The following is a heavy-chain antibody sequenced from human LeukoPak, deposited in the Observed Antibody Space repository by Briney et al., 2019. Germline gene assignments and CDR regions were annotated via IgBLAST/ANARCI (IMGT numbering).Heavy chain of an antibody. J-gene: IGHJ4*02. V-gene: IGHV4-30-2*01. D-gene: IGHD6-19*01. CDR1: GGSISSGGYS. Sequence: SQTLSLTCAVSGGSISSGGYSWSWIRQPPGKGLEWIGYIYHSGSTNYNPSLKSRVTISVDKSKNQFSLKLTSVTAADTAAYYCARQGDSGWYYFDYWGQGTLVIVSS. CDR3: ARQGDSGWYYFDY. CDR2: IYHSGST.